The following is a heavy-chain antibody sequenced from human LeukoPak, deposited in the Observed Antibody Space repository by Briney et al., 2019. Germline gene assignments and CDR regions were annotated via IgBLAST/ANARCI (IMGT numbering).Heavy chain of an antibody. D-gene: IGHD1-7*01. V-gene: IGHV1-69*05. Sequence: SVKVSCKASGGTFSSYAISWVRQAPGQGLEWMGGIIPIFGTANYAQKFQGRVTITTDESTSTAYMELSSLRSEDTAVYYCARGQRYNWNSGWFDPWGQGTLVTVSS. CDR1: GGTFSSYA. CDR3: ARGQRYNWNSGWFDP. CDR2: IIPIFGTA. J-gene: IGHJ5*02.